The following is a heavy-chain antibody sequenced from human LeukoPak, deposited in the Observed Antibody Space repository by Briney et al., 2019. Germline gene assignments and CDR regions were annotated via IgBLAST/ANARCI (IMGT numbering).Heavy chain of an antibody. CDR3: AKDSRAVAGKPSDC. J-gene: IGHJ4*02. CDR1: GFTFSSYA. CDR2: ISGSGGST. V-gene: IGHV3-23*01. D-gene: IGHD6-19*01. Sequence: QPGGSLRLSCAASGFTFSSYAMSWVRQAPGKGLEWVSAISGSGGSTYYADSVKGRFTISRDNSKNTLYPQMNSLRAEDTAVYYCAKDSRAVAGKPSDCWGQGTLVTVSS.